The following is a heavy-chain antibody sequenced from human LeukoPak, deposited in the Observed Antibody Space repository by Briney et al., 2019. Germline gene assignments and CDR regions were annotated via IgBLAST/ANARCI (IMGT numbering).Heavy chain of an antibody. CDR1: GFTFSSYA. CDR2: IKQDGSEK. CDR3: AREPAVGATYFDY. J-gene: IGHJ4*02. V-gene: IGHV3-7*01. D-gene: IGHD1-26*01. Sequence: GGSLRLSCAAFGFTFSSYAMSWVRQAPGKGLEWVANIKQDGSEKYYVDSVKGRFTISRDNAKNSLYLQMNSLRAEDTAVYYCAREPAVGATYFDYWGQGTLVTVSS.